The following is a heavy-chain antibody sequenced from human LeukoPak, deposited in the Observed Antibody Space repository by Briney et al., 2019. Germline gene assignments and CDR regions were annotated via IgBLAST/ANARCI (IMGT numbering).Heavy chain of an antibody. D-gene: IGHD2-15*01. CDR3: ARERAGSCLDY. CDR2: IDTNTGNP. J-gene: IGHJ4*02. V-gene: IGHV7-4-1*02. Sequence: ASVKVSCKASGYTFTSYYMHWVRQAPGQGLEWMGWIDTNTGNPTYAQGFTGRFVFSLDTSVSTAYLQISSLKAEDTALYYCARERAGSCLDYWGQGTLLTVSS. CDR1: GYTFTSYY.